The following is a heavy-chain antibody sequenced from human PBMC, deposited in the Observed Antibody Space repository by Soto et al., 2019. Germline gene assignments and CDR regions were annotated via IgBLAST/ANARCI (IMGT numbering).Heavy chain of an antibody. V-gene: IGHV2-5*02. CDR3: AHIVVAGLGYYFDY. Sequence: QITLKESGPTLVKPTQTLTLTCTFSGFSLSSTRMAVGWIRQPPGKALEWLALIYWDDDKRYSPFLKSRLTITNDTSTNQVVLTTSSLDPVDPARYYCAHIVVAGLGYYFDYWGQGTLVTVSS. CDR1: GFSLSSTRMA. CDR2: IYWDDDK. D-gene: IGHD6-19*01. J-gene: IGHJ4*02.